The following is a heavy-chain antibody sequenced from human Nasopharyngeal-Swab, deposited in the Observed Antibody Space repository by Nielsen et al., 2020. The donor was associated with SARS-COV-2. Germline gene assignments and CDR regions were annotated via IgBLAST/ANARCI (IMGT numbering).Heavy chain of an antibody. J-gene: IGHJ6*02. D-gene: IGHD5-12*01. CDR1: GFIFKNYA. CDR2: ISGADDST. Sequence: GGSLKISCSASGFIFKNYAMNWVRQAPGRGLEWVSAISGADDSTKYADSVKGRFTISRNNSKNTLDLQMNSLRAEDTAMYYCAKDRDSGDDSGEYYHYYGMDVWGQGTSVTVS. CDR3: AKDRDSGDDSGEYYHYYGMDV. V-gene: IGHV3-23*01.